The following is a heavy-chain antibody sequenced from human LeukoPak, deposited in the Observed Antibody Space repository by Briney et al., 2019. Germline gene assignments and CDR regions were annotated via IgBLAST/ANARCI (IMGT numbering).Heavy chain of an antibody. CDR1: GFTFSSYW. CDR2: IKQDGSEK. J-gene: IGHJ3*02. CDR3: ARGGLISLANTPLGAFDI. Sequence: GGSLRLSCAASGFTFSSYWMSWVRQAPGKGLEWVANIKQDGSEKYYVDSVKGRFTISRDNAKNSLFLQMNSLRAEDTAVYYCARGGLISLANTPLGAFDIWGQGTMVSVSS. V-gene: IGHV3-7*03. D-gene: IGHD3/OR15-3a*01.